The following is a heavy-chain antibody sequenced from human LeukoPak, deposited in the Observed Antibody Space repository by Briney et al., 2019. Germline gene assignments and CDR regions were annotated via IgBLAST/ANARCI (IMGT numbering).Heavy chain of an antibody. D-gene: IGHD3-22*01. CDR3: AKGSYYDSSGTYYFDY. CDR2: ISGSGDNT. Sequence: GGSLRLSCAASGFTFSSYAMSWVRQAPGKGLEWVSAISGSGDNTYYADSVKGRFTISRDNSKNTLYLQMNSLRAEDTALYYCAKGSYYDSSGTYYFDYWSQGTLVTVSS. CDR1: GFTFSSYA. V-gene: IGHV3-23*01. J-gene: IGHJ4*02.